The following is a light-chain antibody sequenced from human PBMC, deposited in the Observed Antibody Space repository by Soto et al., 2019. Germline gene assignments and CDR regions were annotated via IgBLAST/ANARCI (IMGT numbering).Light chain of an antibody. J-gene: IGKJ1*01. CDR1: QSVGRNY. CDR2: GAS. V-gene: IGKV3-20*01. Sequence: EIVLTQSPGTLSLSPGESATLSCRASQSVGRNYLAWFQHKPDQAPRLLIYGASSRATGIPDRFSGSGSGTDFTLTIRRMETEDFAVYYCQQYGSSLVAFGQGTKVDIK. CDR3: QQYGSSLVA.